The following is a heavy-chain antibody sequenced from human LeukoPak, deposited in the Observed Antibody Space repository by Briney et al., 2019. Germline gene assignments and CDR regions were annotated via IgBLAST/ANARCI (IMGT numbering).Heavy chain of an antibody. CDR2: IYPGDSDT. Sequence: GESLKISCKGSGYSFSSYWIAWVRQMPGKGPEWMGIIYPGDSDTKYSPSFQGRVTISADKSISTAYLQWNSLKASDTAMYYCARAPDNSGYYYFLQHWGQGTLVTVSS. CDR1: GYSFSSYW. J-gene: IGHJ1*01. D-gene: IGHD3-22*01. V-gene: IGHV5-51*01. CDR3: ARAPDNSGYYYFLQH.